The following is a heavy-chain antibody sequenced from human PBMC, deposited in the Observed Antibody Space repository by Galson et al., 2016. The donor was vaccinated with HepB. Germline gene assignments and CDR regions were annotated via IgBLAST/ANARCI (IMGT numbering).Heavy chain of an antibody. D-gene: IGHD2-2*01. CDR1: GFAFSTFG. V-gene: IGHV3-33*06. Sequence: SLRLSCAASGFAFSTFGMHWVRQAPGKGLEWVAVIWYDGNNKYYLNSVKGRFTISRDNSKNMLYLQLNSLRVEDTAVYYCAKGLAYCSGTSCLSYSDSPGGGMDVWGQGTTVTGSS. CDR2: IWYDGNNK. J-gene: IGHJ6*02. CDR3: AKGLAYCSGTSCLSYSDSPGGGMDV.